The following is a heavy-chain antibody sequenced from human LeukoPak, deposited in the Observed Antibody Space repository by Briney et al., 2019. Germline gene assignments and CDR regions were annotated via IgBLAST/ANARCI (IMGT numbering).Heavy chain of an antibody. CDR3: ARVYFYCSGGTCYPVPYYYYGMGV. CDR2: ISSSGSTI. Sequence: GGSLRLSCAASGFTFSSYEMNWVRQAPGKGLEWVSYISSSGSTIYYADSVKGRFTISRDNAKNSLYLQMNSLRAEDTAVYYCARVYFYCSGGTCYPVPYYYYGMGVWGQGTTVTVSS. CDR1: GFTFSSYE. V-gene: IGHV3-48*03. J-gene: IGHJ6*02. D-gene: IGHD2-15*01.